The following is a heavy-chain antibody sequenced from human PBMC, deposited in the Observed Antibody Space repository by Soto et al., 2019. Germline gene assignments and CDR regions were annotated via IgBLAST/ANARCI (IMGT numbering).Heavy chain of an antibody. V-gene: IGHV1-24*01. D-gene: IGHD1-1*01. Sequence: QVQLVQSGAEVKKPGASVKVSCKVSGYTLTELSMHWVRQAPGKGLEWMGGFDPEDGETIYAQKFQGRVTMTEDTXAXXANMQLSSLRSEDTAVYDWATAPTGTTCGYLGMDVWGQGTTVTVSS. J-gene: IGHJ6*02. CDR2: FDPEDGET. CDR3: ATAPTGTTCGYLGMDV. CDR1: GYTLTELS.